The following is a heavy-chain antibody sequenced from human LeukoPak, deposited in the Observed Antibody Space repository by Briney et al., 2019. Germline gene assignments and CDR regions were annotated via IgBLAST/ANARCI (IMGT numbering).Heavy chain of an antibody. J-gene: IGHJ3*02. CDR1: GGTFSSYA. D-gene: IGHD6-13*01. V-gene: IGHV1-69*04. CDR3: ARAVVAAADQHAFDI. Sequence: SVKVSCKASGGTFSSYAISWVRQAPGQGLEWMGRIIPILGIANYAQKFQGRVTITADKSTSTAYMELSSLRSEDTAVYYRARAVVAAADQHAFDIWGQGTMVTVSS. CDR2: IIPILGIA.